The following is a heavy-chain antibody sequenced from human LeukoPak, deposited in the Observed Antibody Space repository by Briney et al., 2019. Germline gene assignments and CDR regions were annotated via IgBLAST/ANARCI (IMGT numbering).Heavy chain of an antibody. Sequence: GASVKVSCKASGYTFSGYYMHWVRQAPGQGLEWMGWINPNSGGTNYAQKFQGRVTMTRDTSISTAYMELSRLTSDDTAVYFCARDQSTSFSHSYNFDYWGRGTLVTVSS. CDR2: INPNSGGT. D-gene: IGHD1-1*01. J-gene: IGHJ4*02. CDR3: ARDQSTSFSHSYNFDY. V-gene: IGHV1-2*02. CDR1: GYTFSGYY.